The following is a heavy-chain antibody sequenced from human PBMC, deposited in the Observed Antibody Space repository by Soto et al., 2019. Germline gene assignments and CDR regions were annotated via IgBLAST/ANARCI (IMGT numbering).Heavy chain of an antibody. Sequence: SETLSLTCTVSGGSISSGGYYWSWIRQHPGKGLEWIGYIYYSGSTYYNPSLKSRVTISVDTSKNQFSLKLSSVTAADTAVYYCARVFLRVSGRENWFDPWGQGTLVTVSS. D-gene: IGHD3-10*01. CDR2: IYYSGST. CDR1: GGSISSGGYY. V-gene: IGHV4-31*03. J-gene: IGHJ5*02. CDR3: ARVFLRVSGRENWFDP.